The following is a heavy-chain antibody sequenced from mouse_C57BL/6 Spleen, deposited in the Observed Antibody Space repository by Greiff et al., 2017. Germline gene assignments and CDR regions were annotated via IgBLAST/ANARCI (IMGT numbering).Heavy chain of an antibody. CDR2: IDPNSGGT. D-gene: IGHD1-1*01. J-gene: IGHJ2*01. CDR1: GYTFTSYW. Sequence: QVQLKQPGAELVKPGASVKLSCKASGYTFTSYWMHWVKQRPGRGLEWIGRIDPNSGGTKYNEKFKSKATLTVDKPSSTAYMQLSSLTSEDSAVYYCARTGHYGSSYGEYFDYWGQGTTLTVSS. CDR3: ARTGHYGSSYGEYFDY. V-gene: IGHV1-72*01.